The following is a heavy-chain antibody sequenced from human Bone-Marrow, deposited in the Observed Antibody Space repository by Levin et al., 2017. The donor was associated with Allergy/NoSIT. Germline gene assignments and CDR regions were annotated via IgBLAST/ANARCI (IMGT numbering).Heavy chain of an antibody. CDR3: TRDASPIAVAGGDI. D-gene: IGHD6-19*01. V-gene: IGHV3-53*01. CDR1: GFTVSNNY. CDR2: IYSRGTT. J-gene: IGHJ3*02. Sequence: ASVKVSCAVSGFTVSNNYMNWVRQAPGKGLEWVSLIYSRGTTNYADSVKGRFTISRDNSKNTLYLQMNSLRVEDTAVYYCTRDASPIAVAGGDIWGQGTMVTVSS.